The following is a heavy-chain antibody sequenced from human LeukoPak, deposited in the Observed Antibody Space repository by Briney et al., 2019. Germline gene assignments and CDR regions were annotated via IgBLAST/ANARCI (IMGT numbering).Heavy chain of an antibody. J-gene: IGHJ4*02. Sequence: SETLSLTCTVSGVAISSYYWSWIRQPAGKGLEWIGRIHTSGSTNYNPSLKSRVTMSVDTSKNQFSLKLSSVTAADTAVYYCARDKYYYDSSGRGLDYWGREPWSPSPQ. D-gene: IGHD3-22*01. CDR3: ARDKYYYDSSGRGLDY. V-gene: IGHV4-4*07. CDR2: IHTSGST. CDR1: GVAISSYY.